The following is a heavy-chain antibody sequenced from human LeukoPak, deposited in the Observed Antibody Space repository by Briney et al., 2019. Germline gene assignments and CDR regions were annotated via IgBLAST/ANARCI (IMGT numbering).Heavy chain of an antibody. D-gene: IGHD6-13*01. Sequence: GGSLRLSCAASGFTFSSYATSRVRQAPGKGLEWVSTISSSGGSTYYADSVKGRVTISRDISTNTLSLQMNSLRAEDTAVYYCAKDRGISAAGTLFDYWGQGTLVTVSS. V-gene: IGHV3-23*01. CDR1: GFTFSSYA. CDR2: ISSSGGST. J-gene: IGHJ4*02. CDR3: AKDRGISAAGTLFDY.